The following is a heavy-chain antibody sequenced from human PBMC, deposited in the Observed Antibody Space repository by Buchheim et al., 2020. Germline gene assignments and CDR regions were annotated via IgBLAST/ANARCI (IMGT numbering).Heavy chain of an antibody. J-gene: IGHJ2*01. CDR3: ARDNGGNPYWYFDL. CDR2: IIPILGIA. D-gene: IGHD4-23*01. Sequence: QVQLVQSGAEVKKPGSSVKVSCKASGGTFSSYTISWVRQAPGQGLEWLGRIIPILGIANYAPKFQGRVTITADKSTSTAYMELSSLRSGETAVYYCARDNGGNPYWYFDLWGRGTL. V-gene: IGHV1-69*08. CDR1: GGTFSSYT.